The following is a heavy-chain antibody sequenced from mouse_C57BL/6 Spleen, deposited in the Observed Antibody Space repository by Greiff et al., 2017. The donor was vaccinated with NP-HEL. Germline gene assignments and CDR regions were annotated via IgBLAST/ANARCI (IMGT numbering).Heavy chain of an antibody. V-gene: IGHV1-52*01. CDR1: GYTFTSYW. Sequence: QVQLQQPGAELVRPGSSVKLSCKASGYTFTSYWMHWVKQRPIQGLEWIGNIDPSDSETHYNQKFKDKATLTVDKCSSTAYMQLSSLTSEDSAVYYCARSGSSTFDYWGQGTTLTVSS. CDR2: IDPSDSET. J-gene: IGHJ2*01. D-gene: IGHD1-1*01. CDR3: ARSGSSTFDY.